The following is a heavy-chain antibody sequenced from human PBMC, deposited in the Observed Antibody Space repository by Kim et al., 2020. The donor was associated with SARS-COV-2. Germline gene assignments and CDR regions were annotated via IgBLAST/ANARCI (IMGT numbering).Heavy chain of an antibody. CDR3: ARDDYYDSSGYYYYYGMDV. V-gene: IGHV1-18*01. CDR1: GYTFTSYG. CDR2: ISAYNGNT. Sequence: ASVKVSCKASGYTFTSYGISWVRQAPGQGLEWMGWISAYNGNTNYAQKLQGRVTMTTDTSTSTAYMELRSLRSDYTAVYYCARDDYYDSSGYYYYYGMDVWGQGATVTVSS. J-gene: IGHJ6*02. D-gene: IGHD3-22*01.